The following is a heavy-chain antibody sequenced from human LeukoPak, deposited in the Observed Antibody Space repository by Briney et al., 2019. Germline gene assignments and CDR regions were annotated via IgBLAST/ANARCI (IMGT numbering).Heavy chain of an antibody. CDR2: ISFSGST. J-gene: IGHJ3*02. V-gene: IGHV4-39*01. Sequence: PSETLSLTCSVSGGSMISSSYYWNWVRQSPGKGLEWIGSISFSGSTYYSPSLRRRVTISVDTSKNQFSLRVTSVTAADTAFYFCARQTSDGARDALDIWGQGTLVTVS. CDR1: GGSMISSSYY. D-gene: IGHD4-17*01. CDR3: ARQTSDGARDALDI.